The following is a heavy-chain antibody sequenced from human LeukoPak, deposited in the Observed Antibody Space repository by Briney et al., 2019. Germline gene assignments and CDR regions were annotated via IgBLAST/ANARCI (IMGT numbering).Heavy chain of an antibody. CDR3: ARTTVTSGPYWYFDL. Sequence: PGGSLRLSCAASGFTFSNYDMHWVRQATGKGLEWVSAIDTAGETYYPGSVKGRFTISRKNAINSLYLQMNSLRAEDTAVYYCARTTVTSGPYWYFDLWGRGTLVTVSS. CDR2: IDTAGET. V-gene: IGHV3-13*01. CDR1: GFTFSNYD. J-gene: IGHJ2*01. D-gene: IGHD4-17*01.